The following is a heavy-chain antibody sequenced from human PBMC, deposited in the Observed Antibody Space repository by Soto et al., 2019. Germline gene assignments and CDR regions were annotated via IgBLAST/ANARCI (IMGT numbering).Heavy chain of an antibody. CDR2: IYYSGST. D-gene: IGHD7-27*01. CDR1: GGSISSYY. J-gene: IGHJ4*02. V-gene: IGHV4-59*01. Sequence: PSETLSLTCTVSGGSISSYYWSWIRQPPGKGLEWIGYIYYSGSTNYNPSLKSRVTISVDTSKNQFSLKLSSVTAADTAVYYCARGPRNWGFDYWGQGTPVTVSS. CDR3: ARGPRNWGFDY.